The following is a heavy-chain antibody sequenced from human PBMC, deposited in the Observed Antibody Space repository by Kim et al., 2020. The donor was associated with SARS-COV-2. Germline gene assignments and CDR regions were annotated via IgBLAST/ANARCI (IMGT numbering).Heavy chain of an antibody. J-gene: IGHJ6*02. V-gene: IGHV3-33*08. CDR2: IWYDGSNK. Sequence: GGSLRLSCAASGFTFSSYGMHWVRQAPGKGLEWVAVIWYDGSNKYYADSVKGRFTISRDNSKNTLYLQMNSQRAEDTAVYYCARDPRDNYDFWSGYANYYYYGMDVWGQGTTVTVSS. CDR3: ARDPRDNYDFWSGYANYYYYGMDV. D-gene: IGHD3-3*01. CDR1: GFTFSSYG.